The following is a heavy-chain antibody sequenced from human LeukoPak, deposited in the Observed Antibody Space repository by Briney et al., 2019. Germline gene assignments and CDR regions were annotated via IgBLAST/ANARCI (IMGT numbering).Heavy chain of an antibody. V-gene: IGHV1-2*02. CDR3: ARARVTAIPQVYYYYYYMDV. Sequence: GASVKVTCKASGYTFTDDYVHWVRQAPGQGLEWMGWINPISGVTNYAQKFQGRVTMTRDMSISTAYMELSRLRSDDTAVYYCARARVTAIPQVYYYYYYMDVWGKGTTVTVSS. CDR1: GYTFTDDY. D-gene: IGHD2-21*02. J-gene: IGHJ6*03. CDR2: INPISGVT.